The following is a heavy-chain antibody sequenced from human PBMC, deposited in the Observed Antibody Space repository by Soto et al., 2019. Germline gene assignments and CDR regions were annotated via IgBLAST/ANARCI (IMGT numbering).Heavy chain of an antibody. CDR1: VFTFSIYP. Sequence: RGSLLLACASSVFTFSIYPMDWVRQAPGKGLDWVSSISGSGDNTYYPDSVKGRFTISRDNSKNTLYLQMNSLRAEDTAVYYCADGGEWSFNFDYWGQGTLVTVSS. CDR2: ISGSGDNT. V-gene: IGHV3-23*01. J-gene: IGHJ4*02. D-gene: IGHD2-8*01. CDR3: ADGGEWSFNFDY.